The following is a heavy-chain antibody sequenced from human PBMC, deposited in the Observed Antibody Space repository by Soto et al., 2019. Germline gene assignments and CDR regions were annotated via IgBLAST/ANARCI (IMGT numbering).Heavy chain of an antibody. J-gene: IGHJ4*02. CDR3: AKGPPLDY. CDR1: GFTFSYYS. CDR2: ISGDGSTT. V-gene: IGHV3-30*18. Sequence: GGSLRLSCAASGFTFSYYSMHWVRQAPGKGLEWVSGISGDGSTTYYADSVKGRFIISRDNSKNTLYLQMDSLGAEDTAVYYCAKGPPLDYWGQGTLVTVSS.